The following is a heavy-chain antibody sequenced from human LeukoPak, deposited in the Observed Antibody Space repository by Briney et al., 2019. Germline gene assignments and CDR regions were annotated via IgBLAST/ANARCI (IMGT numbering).Heavy chain of an antibody. D-gene: IGHD3-22*01. J-gene: IGHJ4*02. CDR2: INPNSGGT. Sequence: ASVKVSCKASGYTFTGYYMHWVRQAPGQGLELMGWINPNSGGTNYPLKFQGRVTMTRDTSISTAYMELSRLTSDDTAVYYCVPSNDYYYYFDYWGQGTLVTVSS. CDR1: GYTFTGYY. V-gene: IGHV1-2*02. CDR3: VPSNDYYYYFDY.